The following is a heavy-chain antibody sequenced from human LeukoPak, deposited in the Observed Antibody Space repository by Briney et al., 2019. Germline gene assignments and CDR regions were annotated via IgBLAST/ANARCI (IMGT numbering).Heavy chain of an antibody. V-gene: IGHV3-74*01. D-gene: IGHD1-14*01. J-gene: IGHJ3*02. Sequence: GGSLRLSCVDSGFTFRNYWIYWVRQAPGKGLVYVARVNNDGGGTTYTDSVKGRFTISRDNAKNGAFLQMNSLRAEDTAMYYCARGGPDHASDIWGQGTMVTVSS. CDR2: VNNDGGGT. CDR3: ARGGPDHASDI. CDR1: GFTFRNYW.